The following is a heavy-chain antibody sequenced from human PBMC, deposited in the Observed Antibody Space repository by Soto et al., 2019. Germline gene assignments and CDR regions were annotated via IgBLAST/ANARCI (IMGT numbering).Heavy chain of an antibody. Sequence: VRLVESGGGLVEPGGSLRLSCAASGLTFTNAWMTWVRQVPGKGLEWVGRIKGKPDGGITDHAAPVKGRFAISRDDSKNTLSLQMNRLRTEDTALYYCTTSKYDESGRYPQAPFDYWCQGTLVTVSS. V-gene: IGHV3-15*07. CDR2: IKGKPDGGIT. CDR3: TTSKYDESGRYPQAPFDY. D-gene: IGHD3-10*01. J-gene: IGHJ4*02. CDR1: GLTFTNAW.